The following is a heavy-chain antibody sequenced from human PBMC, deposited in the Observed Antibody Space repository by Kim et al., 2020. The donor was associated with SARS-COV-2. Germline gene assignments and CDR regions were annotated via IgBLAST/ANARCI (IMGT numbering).Heavy chain of an antibody. V-gene: IGHV3-48*02. J-gene: IGHJ4*02. CDR3: ARGAYYNSSGYYYQDY. Sequence: SLKGRFTMSRGNAKNSLYLQMNSLRDEDTAVYYCARGAYYNSSGYYYQDYWGQGTLVTVSS. D-gene: IGHD3-22*01.